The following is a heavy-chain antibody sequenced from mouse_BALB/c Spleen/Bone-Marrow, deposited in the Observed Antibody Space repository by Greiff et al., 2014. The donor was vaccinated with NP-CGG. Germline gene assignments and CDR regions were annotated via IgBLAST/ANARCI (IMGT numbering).Heavy chain of an antibody. V-gene: IGHV1S81*02. Sequence: VQLQQSGAELVKPGASVKLSCKASGYTFTSYWMHWVKQRPGQGLEWIGEINPSNGRTNYNEKFKSKATLTLDESSSTAYMQLGSLTSEDSAVYYCSREESLGDAMDYWGQGTSVTVSS. CDR2: INPSNGRT. CDR1: GYTFTSYW. D-gene: IGHD4-1*01. CDR3: SREESLGDAMDY. J-gene: IGHJ4*01.